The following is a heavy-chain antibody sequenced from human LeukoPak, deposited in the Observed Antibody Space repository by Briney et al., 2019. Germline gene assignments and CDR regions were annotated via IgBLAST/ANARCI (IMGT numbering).Heavy chain of an antibody. Sequence: GGSLRLSCAASGFTFSSYAMSWVRQAPGKGLELVSAISGSGGSTYYADSVKGRFTTSRDNSKNTLYLQMNSLRAEDTAVYYCAKDLPDSSGWLYPGYWGQGTLVTVSS. V-gene: IGHV3-23*01. CDR3: AKDLPDSSGWLYPGY. D-gene: IGHD6-19*01. J-gene: IGHJ4*02. CDR1: GFTFSSYA. CDR2: ISGSGGST.